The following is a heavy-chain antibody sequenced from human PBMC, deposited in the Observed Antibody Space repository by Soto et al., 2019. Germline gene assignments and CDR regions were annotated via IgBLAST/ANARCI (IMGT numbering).Heavy chain of an antibody. V-gene: IGHV3-21*01. Sequence: NPGGSLRLSCAASGFTFSSYSMNWVRQAPGKGLEWVSSISSSSSYIYYADSVKGRFTISRDNAKNSLYLQMNSLRAEDTAVYYCARDDTYTASAFDIWGQGKMVTVSS. D-gene: IGHD5-18*01. CDR2: ISSSSSYI. CDR3: ARDDTYTASAFDI. CDR1: GFTFSSYS. J-gene: IGHJ3*02.